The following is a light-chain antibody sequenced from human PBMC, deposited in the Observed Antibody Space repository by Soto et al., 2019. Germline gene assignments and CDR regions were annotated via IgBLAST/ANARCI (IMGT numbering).Light chain of an antibody. J-gene: IGKJ3*01. CDR2: GAS. CDR1: QSVSSSY. CDR3: RQYGSSPVFT. V-gene: IGKV3-20*01. Sequence: EIVLTQSPGTLSLSPGERATLSCRASQSVSSSYLAWYQQKPGQAPRLLIYGASSRATGIPDRFSGSGSGRAFTITISRLEPEDFAVYYCRQYGSSPVFTFGPGTKVDIK.